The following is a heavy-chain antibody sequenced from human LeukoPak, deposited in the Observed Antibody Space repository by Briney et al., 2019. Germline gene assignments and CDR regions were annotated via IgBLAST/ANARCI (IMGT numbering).Heavy chain of an antibody. CDR1: GFTFSNYW. V-gene: IGHV3-7*01. CDR2: IKQDGSEK. D-gene: IGHD6-6*01. J-gene: IGHJ3*02. CDR3: ARVEYGFGI. Sequence: GGSLRLFCAASGFTFSNYWMSWVRQAPGKGLEWVANIKQDGSEKNYVDSVKGRFTISRDNAKNSLYLQMNSLRAEDTTVYYCARVEYGFGIWGQGTMVTVSS.